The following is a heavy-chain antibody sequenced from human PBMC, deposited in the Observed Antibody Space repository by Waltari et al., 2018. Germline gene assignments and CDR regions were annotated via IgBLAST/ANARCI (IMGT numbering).Heavy chain of an antibody. CDR3: ARVGGDSSSAAFDI. J-gene: IGHJ3*02. V-gene: IGHV4-4*07. CDR1: GGSISSYY. D-gene: IGHD6-6*01. Sequence: QVQLQESGPGLVKPSETLSLTCTVSGGSISSYYWSWIRPPAGKGLEWIGRIYTSGSTNYNPSLKSRVTMSVDTSKNQFSLKLSSVTAADTAVYYCARVGGDSSSAAFDIWGQGTMVTVSS. CDR2: IYTSGST.